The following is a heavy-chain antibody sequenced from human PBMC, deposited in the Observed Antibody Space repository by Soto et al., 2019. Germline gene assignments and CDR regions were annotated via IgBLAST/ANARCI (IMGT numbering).Heavy chain of an antibody. D-gene: IGHD6-13*01. CDR1: GFTFSSYA. J-gene: IGHJ5*02. CDR3: AKGARPDALGRSSSWLGGWFDP. Sequence: GGSLRLSCAASGFTFSSYAMSWVRQAPGKGLEWVSAISGSGGSTYYADSVKGRFTISRDNSKNTLYLQMNSLRAEDTAVYYCAKGARPDALGRSSSWLGGWFDPWGQGTLVTVSS. CDR2: ISGSGGST. V-gene: IGHV3-23*01.